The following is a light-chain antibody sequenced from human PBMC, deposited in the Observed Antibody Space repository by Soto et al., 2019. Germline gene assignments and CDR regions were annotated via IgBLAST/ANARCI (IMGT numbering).Light chain of an antibody. J-gene: IGKJ5*01. CDR3: QQYGSSPPIT. Sequence: IVLTPSPCTLSLSPGERATLSCRASQSVSSSYLAWYQQRPGQAPRLLIYGASSRAPGIPDRFSGSGSGTDFTLTISRLEPEDFAVYYCQQYGSSPPITFGQGTRLEIK. CDR1: QSVSSSY. CDR2: GAS. V-gene: IGKV3-20*01.